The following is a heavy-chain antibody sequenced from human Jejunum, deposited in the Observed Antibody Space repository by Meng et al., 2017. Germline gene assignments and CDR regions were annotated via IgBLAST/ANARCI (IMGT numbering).Heavy chain of an antibody. V-gene: IGHV3-53*02. Sequence: VQWWATGGGLIRPRGPLRLSCAASGFPVSNNYMNWVRQAPGKGLEWVSSVSTDGNTYYADSVKGRFTISRDNSKNTLYLQMSSLRADDTALYYCAKLVHYWGQGTLVTVSS. J-gene: IGHJ4*02. D-gene: IGHD2-21*01. CDR1: GFPVSNNY. CDR3: AKLVHY. CDR2: VSTDGNT.